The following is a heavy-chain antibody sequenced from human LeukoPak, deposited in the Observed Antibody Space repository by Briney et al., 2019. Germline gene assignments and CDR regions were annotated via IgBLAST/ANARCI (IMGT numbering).Heavy chain of an antibody. D-gene: IGHD3-10*01. CDR2: ISLDGTKK. V-gene: IGHV3-33*05. CDR3: ARDRAVSWLDS. CDR1: GLIFSSHG. J-gene: IGHJ5*01. Sequence: GGSLRLSCAASGLIFSSHGFHWVRQPPGKGLEWVTFISLDGTKKSYADSVKGRFTFSRDDSKNTLYLEMNSLRAEDTAVYYYARDRAVSWLDSWGLGTLVTVSA.